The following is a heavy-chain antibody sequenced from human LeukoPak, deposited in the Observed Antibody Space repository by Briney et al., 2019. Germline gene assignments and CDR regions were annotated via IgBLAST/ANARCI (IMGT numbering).Heavy chain of an antibody. CDR1: GFTFSNYA. D-gene: IGHD6-13*01. V-gene: IGHV3-23*01. CDR3: AKYYSSSWIYYFDY. CDR2: ISGSGGST. Sequence: LPGGSLRLSCVASGFTFSNYAMSWVRQAPGKGLEWVSAISGSGGSTYYADSVKGRFTISRDNSKNTLYLQMNSLRAEDTAVYYCAKYYSSSWIYYFDYWGQGTLVTVSS. J-gene: IGHJ4*02.